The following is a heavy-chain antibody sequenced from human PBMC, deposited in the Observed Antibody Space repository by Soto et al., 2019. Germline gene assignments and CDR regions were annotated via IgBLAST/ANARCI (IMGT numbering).Heavy chain of an antibody. J-gene: IGHJ3*02. CDR1: GFTFSSYA. CDR2: ISGSGGST. CDR3: AKSGRGQLWLLGNEAFDI. Sequence: GGSLRLSCAASGFTFSSYAMSWVRQAPGKGLEWVSAISGSGGSTYYADSVKGRFTISRDNSKNTLYLQMNSLRAEDTAVYYCAKSGRGQLWLLGNEAFDIWGQGTMVTVSS. V-gene: IGHV3-23*01. D-gene: IGHD5-18*01.